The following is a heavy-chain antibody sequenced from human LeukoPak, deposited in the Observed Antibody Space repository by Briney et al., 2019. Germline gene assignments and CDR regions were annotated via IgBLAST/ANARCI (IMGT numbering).Heavy chain of an antibody. CDR3: ARGVVYYYDSSGYYNDYYYYYYMDV. Sequence: PSETLSLTCTVSGGSISSYYWSWIRQPPGEGLEWIGYIYTSGSTNYNPSLKSRVTIPVDTSKNQFSLKLSSVTAADTAVYYCARGVVYYYDSSGYYNDYYYYYYMDVWGKGTTVTVSS. CDR1: GGSISSYY. V-gene: IGHV4-4*09. D-gene: IGHD3-22*01. CDR2: IYTSGST. J-gene: IGHJ6*03.